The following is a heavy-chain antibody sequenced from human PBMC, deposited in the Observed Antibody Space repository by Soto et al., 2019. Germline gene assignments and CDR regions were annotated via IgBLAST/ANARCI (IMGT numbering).Heavy chain of an antibody. V-gene: IGHV4-30-4*01. J-gene: IGHJ5*02. Sequence: QVQLQESGPGLVKPSQTLSLTCTVSGGSISSGDYYWSWIRQPPGKGLEWIGYIYYSGSTYYNTSLKSRVTISVETSKSQFSLKLSSVTAADTAVYYCAGYSITRVRGEGFDPWCQGTLVTVSS. CDR1: GGSISSGDYY. CDR3: AGYSITRVRGEGFDP. D-gene: IGHD3-10*01. CDR2: IYYSGST.